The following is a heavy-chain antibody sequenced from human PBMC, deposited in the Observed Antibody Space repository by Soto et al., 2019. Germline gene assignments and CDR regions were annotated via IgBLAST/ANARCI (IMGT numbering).Heavy chain of an antibody. Sequence: GGSLRLSCAASGFTFSSYGMHWVRQAPGKGLEWVAVIWYDGSNKYYADSVKGRFTISRDNSKNTLYLQMNSLRAEDTAVYYCARDAPGYGPFDYWGQGTLVTV. CDR2: IWYDGSNK. CDR3: ARDAPGYGPFDY. V-gene: IGHV3-33*01. J-gene: IGHJ4*02. D-gene: IGHD1-1*01. CDR1: GFTFSSYG.